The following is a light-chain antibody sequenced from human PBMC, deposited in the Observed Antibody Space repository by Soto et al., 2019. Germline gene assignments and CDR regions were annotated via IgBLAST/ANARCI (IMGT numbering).Light chain of an antibody. CDR3: QQSYSCPLFS. Sequence: DIQMTQSPSSVSASVGDRVTITCRASQDIGNYLAWYQQKPGKAPKLLIYAASTLHTGVPSRFSGSGSGTDFTLTISSLQPEDFAIYYCQQSYSCPLFSFGHGTKVDIK. J-gene: IGKJ3*01. CDR1: QDIGNY. CDR2: AAS. V-gene: IGKV1-12*01.